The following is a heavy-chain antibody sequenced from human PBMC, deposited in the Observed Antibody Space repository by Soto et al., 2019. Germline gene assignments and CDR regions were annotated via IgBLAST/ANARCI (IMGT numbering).Heavy chain of an antibody. V-gene: IGHV4-59*01. CDR1: GGSISSYY. Sequence: QVQLQESGPGLVKPSETLSLTCTVSGGSISSYYWSWIRQPPGKGLEWIGYINYSGSTNYNPSLTSRVTKSVDTSKNEFSLRLSAVTAADTAVYYCAGTVPAAMYYYYGMDVWGHGTTVTVSS. D-gene: IGHD2-2*01. CDR2: INYSGST. CDR3: AGTVPAAMYYYYGMDV. J-gene: IGHJ6*02.